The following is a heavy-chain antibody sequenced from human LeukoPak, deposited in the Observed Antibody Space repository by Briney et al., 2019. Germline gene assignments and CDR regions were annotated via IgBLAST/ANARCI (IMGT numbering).Heavy chain of an antibody. CDR1: GGAISSGSHY. Sequence: SETLSLTCTVSGGAISSGSHYWSWIRQSAGKGLEWIGRIHTSGTTNSNPSLKSRVTISVDTSKNQFSLKLSSVTAADTAVYYCAREYYDSNKAPAFDIWGQGTMVTVS. D-gene: IGHD3-22*01. CDR3: AREYYDSNKAPAFDI. V-gene: IGHV4-61*02. CDR2: IHTSGTT. J-gene: IGHJ3*02.